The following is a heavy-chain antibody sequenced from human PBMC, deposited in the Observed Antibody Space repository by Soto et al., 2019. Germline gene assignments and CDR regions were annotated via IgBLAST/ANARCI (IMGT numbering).Heavy chain of an antibody. CDR1: GFTFDDYA. J-gene: IGHJ3*02. V-gene: IGHV3-9*01. Sequence: EVQLVESGGGLVQPGRSLRLSCAASGFTFDDYAMHWVRQAPGKGLEWVSGISWNSGSIGYADSVKGRFTISRDNAKNSLYLQMNSLRAEDTALYCCAKGDAFDIWGQGTMVTVSS. CDR2: ISWNSGSI. CDR3: AKGDAFDI.